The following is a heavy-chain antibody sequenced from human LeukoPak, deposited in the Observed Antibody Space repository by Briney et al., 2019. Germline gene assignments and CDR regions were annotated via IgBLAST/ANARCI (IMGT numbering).Heavy chain of an antibody. CDR1: GYSFTSYW. CDR3: ARGRRSVNDAFDI. D-gene: IGHD4-17*01. V-gene: IGHV5-51*01. CDR2: ISFGDSDS. Sequence: GESLKISCKGSGYSFTSYWIGWARQMPGKGLEWMGIISFGDSDSRYSPSFQGQVTISVDKSINTAYLQWSSLKASDTALYYCARGRRSVNDAFDIWGQGTMVTVSS. J-gene: IGHJ3*02.